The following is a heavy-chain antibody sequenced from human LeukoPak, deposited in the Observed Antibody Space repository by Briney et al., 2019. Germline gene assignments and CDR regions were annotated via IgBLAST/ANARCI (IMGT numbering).Heavy chain of an antibody. V-gene: IGHV4-59*01. CDR3: ASNTGTVFDY. Sequence: AETLSLTCTVSGDFITAYYWSCIRQPRGKGREGSGYVYYSGSTKYTPSLRSRVTISLEMSKHQFPLNLPPVTAADTAVYYCASNTGTVFDYWGQGELVTVSS. J-gene: IGHJ4*02. D-gene: IGHD7-27*01. CDR2: VYYSGST. CDR1: GDFITAYY.